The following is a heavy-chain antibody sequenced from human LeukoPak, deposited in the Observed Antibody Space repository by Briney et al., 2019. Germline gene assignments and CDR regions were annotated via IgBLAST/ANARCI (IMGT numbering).Heavy chain of an antibody. J-gene: IGHJ5*02. Sequence: SETLSLTCTVSGGSISSYYWSWIRQPPGKGLEGIGRVFTSGIISGNTNYNPSVKSRVTMSVDSSKNQFSLKLSSVTAADTAVYYCARVSYIIIAAADHWFDPWGQGTLVTVSS. CDR3: ARVSYIIIAAADHWFDP. D-gene: IGHD6-13*01. CDR2: VFTSGIISGNT. CDR1: GGSISSYY. V-gene: IGHV4-4*07.